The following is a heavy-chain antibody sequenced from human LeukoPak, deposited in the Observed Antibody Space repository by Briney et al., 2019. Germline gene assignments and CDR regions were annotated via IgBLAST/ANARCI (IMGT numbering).Heavy chain of an antibody. D-gene: IGHD5-24*01. CDR1: GFTVSSNY. V-gene: IGHV3-53*01. CDR3: ARGYMATSHPSDEY. CDR2: IYSGGST. Sequence: WGSLRLSCAVSGFTVSSNYMCGVRQAPGKELQWVSVIYSGGSTYYSDPVMGRLIISRDNSKNTLFPQMNSLVADATPVFYCARGYMATSHPSDEYWGQGTLVNVSS. J-gene: IGHJ4*02.